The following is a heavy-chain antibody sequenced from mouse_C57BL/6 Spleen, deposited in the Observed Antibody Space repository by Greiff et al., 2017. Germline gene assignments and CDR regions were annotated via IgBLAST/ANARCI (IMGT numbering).Heavy chain of an antibody. Sequence: QVQLQQPGAELVRPGTSVKLSCKASGYTFTSYWMHWVKQRPGQGLEWIGVIDPSDSYTNYNQKFKGKATLTVDTSSSTAYMQLSSLTSADSAVYYCARDYSIHYFDYWGQGTTLTVSS. CDR3: ARDYSIHYFDY. J-gene: IGHJ2*01. V-gene: IGHV1-59*01. D-gene: IGHD2-5*01. CDR1: GYTFTSYW. CDR2: IDPSDSYT.